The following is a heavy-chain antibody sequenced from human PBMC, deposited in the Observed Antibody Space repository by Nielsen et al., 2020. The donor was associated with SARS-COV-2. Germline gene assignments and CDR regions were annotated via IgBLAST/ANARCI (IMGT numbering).Heavy chain of an antibody. V-gene: IGHV3-9*01. CDR3: ATILYGDYVFDY. J-gene: IGHJ4*02. CDR2: ISWNSGSI. Sequence: SLKISCAASGFTFDDYAMHWVRQAPGKGLEWVSGISWNSGSIGYADSVKGRFTISRDNAKNSLYLQMNSLRAEDTALYYCATILYGDYVFDYWGQGTLVTVSS. CDR1: GFTFDDYA. D-gene: IGHD4-17*01.